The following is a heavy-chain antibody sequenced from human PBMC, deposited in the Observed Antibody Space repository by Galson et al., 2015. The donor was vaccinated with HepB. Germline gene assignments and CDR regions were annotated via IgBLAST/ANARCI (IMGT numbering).Heavy chain of an antibody. CDR3: ARDRSSSSL. Sequence: SGYTFTDHGVSWVRQAPGQGLEWMGWISAYNGRTNYAQNFQDRVTMATDTSTNTAYMELTSLRSDDTAVYYCARDRSSSSLWGQGTLVTVSS. D-gene: IGHD6-6*01. CDR1: GYTFTDHG. V-gene: IGHV1-18*01. CDR2: ISAYNGRT. J-gene: IGHJ4*02.